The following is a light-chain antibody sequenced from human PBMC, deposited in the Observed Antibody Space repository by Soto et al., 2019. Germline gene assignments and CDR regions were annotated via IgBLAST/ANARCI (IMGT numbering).Light chain of an antibody. V-gene: IGKV4-1*01. CDR2: WAS. CDR1: LSVLSSSYNKNY. CDR3: QQYSSVLFI. J-gene: IGKJ3*01. Sequence: DIVMTQSPDSLAVSLGERATINCKSSLSVLSSSYNKNYLAWFQQKPGQPPKLLIYWASTRGSAVPDRFSGGGSVRDYTLTISIPQAEDVAFYCSQQYSSVLFIFGSGTNVQIK.